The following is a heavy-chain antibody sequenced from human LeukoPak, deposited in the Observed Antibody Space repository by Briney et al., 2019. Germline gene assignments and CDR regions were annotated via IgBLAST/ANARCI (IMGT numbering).Heavy chain of an antibody. CDR2: INPNSGGT. Sequence: RAPVKVSCKTSGYTFIGYYMHWVRQAPGQGLEWMGWINPNSGGTNYAQKFQGRVTMTRDTSISTAYMELSRLTSDDTAVYYCARGELFCSSTSCYDPWGQGTLVTVSS. CDR3: ARGELFCSSTSCYDP. D-gene: IGHD2-2*01. V-gene: IGHV1-2*02. CDR1: GYTFIGYY. J-gene: IGHJ5*02.